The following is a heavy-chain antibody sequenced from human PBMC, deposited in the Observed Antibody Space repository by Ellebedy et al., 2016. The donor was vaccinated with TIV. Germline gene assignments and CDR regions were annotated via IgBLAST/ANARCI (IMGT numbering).Heavy chain of an antibody. V-gene: IGHV3-33*08. J-gene: IGHJ3*02. CDR2: IWYDGSNK. Sequence: GGSLRLXCAASAFTFSSYGMHWVRQAPGKGLEWVAVIWYDGSNKYYADSVKGRFTISRDNSKNTLYLQMNSLRAEDTAVYYCARDRGDAFDIWGQGTMVTVSS. CDR3: ARDRGDAFDI. CDR1: AFTFSSYG.